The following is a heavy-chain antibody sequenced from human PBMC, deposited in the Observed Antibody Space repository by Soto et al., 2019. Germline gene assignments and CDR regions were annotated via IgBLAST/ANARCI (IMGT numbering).Heavy chain of an antibody. CDR3: VRLSDYVDSSGYRHEAFDI. Sequence: GGSLRLSCATSGFTFTNYIMNWVRQAPGKGLEWVSSISSGGSYIYYADSVKGRFTISRDNANNSLYLQMNSLRAEDTAVFYCVRLSDYVDSSGYRHEAFDIWGQGALVTVSS. CDR2: ISSGGSYI. CDR1: GFTFTNYI. V-gene: IGHV3-21*01. J-gene: IGHJ3*02. D-gene: IGHD3-22*01.